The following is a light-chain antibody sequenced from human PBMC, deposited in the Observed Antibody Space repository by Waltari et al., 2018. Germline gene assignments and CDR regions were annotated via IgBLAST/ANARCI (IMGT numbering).Light chain of an antibody. CDR3: QQYYTIPPS. V-gene: IGKV4-1*01. J-gene: IGKJ4*01. CDR1: QSVLHSSKKKDY. CDR2: WAS. Sequence: DIVMTQSPDSLAVSLGERATIHCKSSQSVLHSSKKKDYSAWFQQNPGQPPKLLIYWASTRESGVPDRFSGSGSGTDFTLTISSLQAEDVAVYYCQQYYTIPPSFGGGTKVEIK.